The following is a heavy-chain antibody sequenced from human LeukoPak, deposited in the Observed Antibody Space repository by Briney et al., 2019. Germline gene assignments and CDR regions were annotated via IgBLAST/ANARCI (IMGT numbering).Heavy chain of an antibody. CDR3: ARGYNKQQLVPSWFDP. CDR2: INPSGGST. V-gene: IGHV1-46*01. Sequence: GASVKVSCKASGYTFTSYYMHWVRQAPGQGLEWMGIINPSGGSTSYAQKFQGRVTMTRDTSTSTVYMELSSLRSEDTAVYYCARGYNKQQLVPSWFDPWGQGTLVTVSS. D-gene: IGHD6-13*01. CDR1: GYTFTSYY. J-gene: IGHJ5*02.